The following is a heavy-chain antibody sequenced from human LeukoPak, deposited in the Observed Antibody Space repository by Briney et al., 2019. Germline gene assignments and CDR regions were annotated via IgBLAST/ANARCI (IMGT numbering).Heavy chain of an antibody. J-gene: IGHJ4*02. Sequence: GGSLRLSCAASGLSFTSYAMSWVRQAPGKGMEWVSAISCSGGSTYYADSVKGRFTISRDNSKNTLYLQMNSLRAEDTAVYYCAIRINSGSYYSIRIDFDYWGQGTLVTVSS. CDR3: AIRINSGSYYSIRIDFDY. CDR2: ISCSGGST. D-gene: IGHD3-10*01. V-gene: IGHV3-23*01. CDR1: GLSFTSYA.